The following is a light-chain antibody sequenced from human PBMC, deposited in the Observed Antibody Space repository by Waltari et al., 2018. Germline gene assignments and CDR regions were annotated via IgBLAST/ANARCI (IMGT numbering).Light chain of an antibody. CDR3: QQYNNWPPWT. J-gene: IGKJ1*01. CDR2: GAS. V-gene: IGKV3-15*01. CDR1: QSVRNN. Sequence: EIVMTQSPATLSVSPGERATLSCRASQSVRNNLVWYQQKPGQAPRLLIYGASTRVTGIPARFSGSGSGTEVTLTISSLQSEDFAVYYCQQYNNWPPWTFGQGTKVEIK.